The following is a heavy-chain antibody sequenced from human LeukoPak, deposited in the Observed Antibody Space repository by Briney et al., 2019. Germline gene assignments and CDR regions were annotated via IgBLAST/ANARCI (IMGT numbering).Heavy chain of an antibody. CDR3: ARRPLRFFDWLDDGYYYMDV. D-gene: IGHD3-9*01. J-gene: IGHJ6*03. V-gene: IGHV4-39*01. Sequence: SETLSLTCTVSGGSISSSSYYWGWIRQPPGKGLEWIGSIYYSGSTYYNPSLKSRVTISVDTSKNQFSLKLSSVTAADTAVYYCARRPLRFFDWLDDGYYYMDVWGKGTTVTISS. CDR2: IYYSGST. CDR1: GGSISSSSYY.